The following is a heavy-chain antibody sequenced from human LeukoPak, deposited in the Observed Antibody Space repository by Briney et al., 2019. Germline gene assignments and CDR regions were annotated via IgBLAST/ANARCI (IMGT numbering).Heavy chain of an antibody. D-gene: IGHD3-10*01. CDR1: GYTLTELS. CDR2: FDPEDGET. Sequence: ASVKVSCKVSGYTLTELSMHWVRQAPGKGLEWMGGFDPEDGETIYAQKLQGRVTMTTDTSTSTAYMELRSLRSDDTAVYYCARESGLLWSSDAFDIWGQGTMVTVSS. J-gene: IGHJ3*02. V-gene: IGHV1-24*01. CDR3: ARESGLLWSSDAFDI.